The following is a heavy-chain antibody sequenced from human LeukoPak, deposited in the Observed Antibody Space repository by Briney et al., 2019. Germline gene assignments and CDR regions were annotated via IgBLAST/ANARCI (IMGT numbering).Heavy chain of an antibody. CDR3: ARDHPGIAVAGDFDY. D-gene: IGHD6-19*01. Sequence: ASVKVSCKASGYTFTSYGISWVRQAPGQGLEWMGWISAYNGNTNYAQKLQGRVTMTTDTSTSTAYMELRSLRSDDTAVYYCARDHPGIAVAGDFDYWGQGTLVTVSS. V-gene: IGHV1-18*01. CDR2: ISAYNGNT. J-gene: IGHJ4*02. CDR1: GYTFTSYG.